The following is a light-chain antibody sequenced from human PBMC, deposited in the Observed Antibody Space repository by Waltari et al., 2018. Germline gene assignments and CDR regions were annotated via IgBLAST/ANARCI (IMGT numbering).Light chain of an antibody. V-gene: IGKV3-15*01. CDR3: QQYNYWPPAYT. CDR2: DAA. CDR1: RNVGTS. Sequence: EVVLTQSPVTLSVSPGERATLSCRASRNVGTSLAWYQQKPGQAPRLLSYDAAARATGFPARCSGSGSGTEFTLTISSLQSEDFGVYYCQQYNYWPPAYTFGQGTKLEIK. J-gene: IGKJ2*01.